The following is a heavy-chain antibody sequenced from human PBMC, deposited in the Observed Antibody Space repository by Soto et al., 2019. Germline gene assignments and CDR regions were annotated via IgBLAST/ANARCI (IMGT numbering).Heavy chain of an antibody. J-gene: IGHJ4*02. Sequence: QVQLVESGGGVVQPGRSLRLSCAASGFTFSSYGMHWVRQAPGKGLEWVAVISYDGSNKYYADSVKGRFTISRDNSKNTMYLQMNSLRDEDTAVYYCAKDPYSSGWYFDYWGQGTMVTVSS. CDR2: ISYDGSNK. D-gene: IGHD6-19*01. CDR1: GFTFSSYG. V-gene: IGHV3-30*18. CDR3: AKDPYSSGWYFDY.